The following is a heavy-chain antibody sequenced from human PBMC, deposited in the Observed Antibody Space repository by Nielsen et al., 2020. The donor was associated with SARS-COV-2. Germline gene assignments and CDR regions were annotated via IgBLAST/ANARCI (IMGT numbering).Heavy chain of an antibody. Sequence: WVRQAPGQGLEWMGRINPNSGGTHYAQKFQGSVTMTSDTSISTAYMELSRLRSDDTAIYYCAREADSPDAFDIWGQGTMVTVSS. CDR3: AREADSPDAFDI. J-gene: IGHJ3*02. V-gene: IGHV1-2*06. CDR2: INPNSGGT.